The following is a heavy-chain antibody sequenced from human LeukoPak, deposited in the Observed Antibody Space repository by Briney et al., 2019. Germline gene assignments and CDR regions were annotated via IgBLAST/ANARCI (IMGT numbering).Heavy chain of an antibody. D-gene: IGHD6-6*01. CDR1: GFTFSSYA. CDR2: ISGSGGST. CDR3: AKGPPSSSAQYFQH. V-gene: IGHV3-23*01. J-gene: IGHJ1*01. Sequence: GGSLRLSCAASGFTFSSYAMSWVRQAPGKGLEWVSGISGSGGSTDHADSVKGRFTISRDNSKNTLYLQMNSLTAEDTAVYYCAKGPPSSSAQYFQHWGQGTLVTVSS.